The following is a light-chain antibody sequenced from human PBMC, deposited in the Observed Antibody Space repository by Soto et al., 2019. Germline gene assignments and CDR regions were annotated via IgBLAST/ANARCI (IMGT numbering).Light chain of an antibody. CDR3: QQYGSAPET. Sequence: EMVLTQSPGTLSVSPGERATLYCRASQRVSSNYLAWYQQRPGQAPRLLIYAASTRATGIPDRFSGSGSGTDFTLTISRLEPEDLAVYYCQQYGSAPETFGQGTKVEIK. V-gene: IGKV3-20*01. CDR2: AAS. J-gene: IGKJ1*01. CDR1: QRVSSNY.